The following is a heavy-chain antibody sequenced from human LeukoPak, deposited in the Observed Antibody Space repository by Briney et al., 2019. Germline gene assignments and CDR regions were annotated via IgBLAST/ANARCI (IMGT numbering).Heavy chain of an antibody. CDR3: ASHIFGSGWYGTFDY. Sequence: PSETQSLTCTVSGGSISSSSYYWSWIRQPPGKGLEWIGYIYYSGSTNYNPSLKSRVTISVDTSKNQFSLKLSSVTAADTAVYYCASHIFGSGWYGTFDYWGQGTLVTVSS. CDR2: IYYSGST. V-gene: IGHV4-61*05. J-gene: IGHJ4*02. D-gene: IGHD6-19*01. CDR1: GGSISSSSYY.